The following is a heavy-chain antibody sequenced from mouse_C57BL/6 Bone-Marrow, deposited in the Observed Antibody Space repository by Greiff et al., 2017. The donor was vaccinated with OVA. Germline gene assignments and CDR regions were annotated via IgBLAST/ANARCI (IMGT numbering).Heavy chain of an antibody. CDR3: AITTVVDFDY. J-gene: IGHJ2*01. D-gene: IGHD1-1*01. CDR2: ISSGSSTI. CDR1: GFTFSDYG. Sequence: DVKLVESGGGLVKPGGSLKLSCAASGFTFSDYGMHWVRQAPEKGLEWVAYISSGSSTIYYADTVKGRFTISRDNAKNTLFLQMTSLRSEDTAMYYCAITTVVDFDYWGQGTTLTVSS. V-gene: IGHV5-17*01.